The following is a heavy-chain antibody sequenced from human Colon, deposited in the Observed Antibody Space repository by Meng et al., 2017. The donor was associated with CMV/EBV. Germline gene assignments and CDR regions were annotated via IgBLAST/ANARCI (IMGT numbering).Heavy chain of an antibody. J-gene: IGHJ2*01. CDR2: IYYTGND. V-gene: IGHV4-39*07. CDR1: GDSISGRSYY. D-gene: IGHD5-24*01. CDR3: ARMALHWYFDL. Sequence: PGPGPGLVKPSEPLSLTFTVSGDSISGRSYYWGWIRQPPGKGLEWIASIYYTGNDYHNPSLKSRVTISIDTSNNQFSLRLTSVTAADTAVYYCARMALHWYFDLWGRGTLVTVSS.